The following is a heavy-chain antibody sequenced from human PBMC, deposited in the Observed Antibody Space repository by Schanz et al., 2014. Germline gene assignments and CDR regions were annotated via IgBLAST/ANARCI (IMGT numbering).Heavy chain of an antibody. V-gene: IGHV3-23*04. CDR2: ISGSGGST. J-gene: IGHJ4*02. Sequence: EGQLAESGGGLVQPGGSLRLSCAASGFTVSSNHMSWVRQAPGKGLEWVSGISGSGGSTYYADSVKGRFTISRDNSKNTLYLQMNSLRAEDTAVYYCARGTDWNLHYWGQGALVTVSS. D-gene: IGHD1-1*01. CDR1: GFTVSSNH. CDR3: ARGTDWNLHY.